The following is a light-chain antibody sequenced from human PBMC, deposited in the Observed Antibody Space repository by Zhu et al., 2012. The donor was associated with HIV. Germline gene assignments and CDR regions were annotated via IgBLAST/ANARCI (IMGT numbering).Light chain of an antibody. CDR1: QSVGSN. CDR2: RSS. J-gene: IGKJ1*01. CDR3: HQYNNWPPT. Sequence: ETVMTQSPATLSVSPGEGGTLSCRASQSVGSNLARYQQKPGQVPRLLIYRSSTRATGISDRFRGSGSGTEFTLTISSLQSEDFAVYYCHQYNNWPPTFGQGTTVDIK. V-gene: IGKV3-15*01.